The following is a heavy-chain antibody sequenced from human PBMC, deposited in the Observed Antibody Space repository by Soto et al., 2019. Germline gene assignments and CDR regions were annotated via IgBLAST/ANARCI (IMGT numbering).Heavy chain of an antibody. J-gene: IGHJ5*02. CDR2: MNPNSGNT. Sequence: GASVKVSCKASGYTFTSYDINWVRQATGQGLEWMGWMNPNSGNTGYAQKFQGRVTMTRNTSISTAYMELSSLRSEDTAVYYCARGTSPVYYDILTGYDNWFDPWGQGTLVTVSS. CDR1: GYTFTSYD. V-gene: IGHV1-8*01. CDR3: ARGTSPVYYDILTGYDNWFDP. D-gene: IGHD3-9*01.